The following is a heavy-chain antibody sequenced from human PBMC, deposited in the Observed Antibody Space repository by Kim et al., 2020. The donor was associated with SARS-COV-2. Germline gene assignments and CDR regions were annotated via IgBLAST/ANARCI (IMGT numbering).Heavy chain of an antibody. J-gene: IGHJ4*02. V-gene: IGHV5-51*01. Sequence: YNPSNQGQFTITADKSISTAYLQWSSLKASDVAMYYCARGGFGGYFDCLDYWGQGTLVTVSS. CDR3: ARGGFGGYFDCLDY. D-gene: IGHD3-9*01.